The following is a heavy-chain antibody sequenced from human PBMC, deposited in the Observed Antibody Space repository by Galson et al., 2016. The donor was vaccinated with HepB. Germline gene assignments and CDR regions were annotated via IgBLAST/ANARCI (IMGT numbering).Heavy chain of an antibody. CDR3: VKDLPEPGPRPFDV. J-gene: IGHJ3*01. Sequence: SLRLSCAASGFAFRTYAMSWVRQAPGKGLEWVSAINGDSRRTNFADSVRGRFSISRDNSKNMVYLQLSSLRAEDTALYYCVKDLPEPGPRPFDVWGQGTMVTVSS. CDR2: INGDSRRT. CDR1: GFAFRTYA. V-gene: IGHV3-23*01.